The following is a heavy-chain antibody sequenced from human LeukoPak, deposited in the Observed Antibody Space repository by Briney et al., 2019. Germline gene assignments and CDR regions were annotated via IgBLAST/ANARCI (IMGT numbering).Heavy chain of an antibody. V-gene: IGHV4-59*01. CDR3: AGLSLVSHYYYYYMDV. Sequence: PSETLSLTRTVSGGSISSYYWSWIRQPPGKGLEGIGDIHYSGSTNHNPSLKGRGTLSVDTSKTPFSPKLSSVTAADTAVYYCAGLSLVSHYYYYYMDVWGKGTTVTVSS. CDR2: IHYSGST. J-gene: IGHJ6*03. D-gene: IGHD2-15*01. CDR1: GGSISSYY.